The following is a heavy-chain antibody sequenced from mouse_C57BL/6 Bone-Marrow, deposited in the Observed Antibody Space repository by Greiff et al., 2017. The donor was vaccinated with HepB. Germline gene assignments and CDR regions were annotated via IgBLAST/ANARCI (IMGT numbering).Heavy chain of an antibody. J-gene: IGHJ3*01. Sequence: DVKLVESGGGLVKPGGSLKLSCAASGFTFSDYGMHWVRQAPEKGLEWVAYISSGSSTIYYADTVKGRFTISRDNAKNTLFLQMTSLRSEDTAMYYCARDDYDVGFAYWGQGTLVTVSA. D-gene: IGHD2-4*01. CDR1: GFTFSDYG. CDR2: ISSGSSTI. CDR3: ARDDYDVGFAY. V-gene: IGHV5-17*01.